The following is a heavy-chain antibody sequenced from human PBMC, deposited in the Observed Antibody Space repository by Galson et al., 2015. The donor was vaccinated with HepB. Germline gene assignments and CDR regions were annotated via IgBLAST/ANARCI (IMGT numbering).Heavy chain of an antibody. CDR1: GGSISSYY. J-gene: IGHJ4*02. CDR3: ARDFEGTGTIDY. D-gene: IGHD1-7*01. CDR2: IYYSGST. V-gene: IGHV4-59*01. Sequence: LTCTVSGGSISSYYWSWIRQPPGKGLEWIGYIYYSGSTNYNPSLKSRVTISVDTSKNQFSLKLSSVTAADTAVYYCARDFEGTGTIDYWGQGTLVTVSS.